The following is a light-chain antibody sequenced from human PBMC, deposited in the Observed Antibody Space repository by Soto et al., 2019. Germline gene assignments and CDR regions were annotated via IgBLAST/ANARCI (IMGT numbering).Light chain of an antibody. J-gene: IGKJ1*01. CDR3: QQYSTYTPRR. CDR2: KAS. V-gene: IGKV1-5*03. CDR1: QSISIW. Sequence: IQMTQSPSTLSPSVGARVTITCRASQSISIWLAWYQQKPGKAPKILIYKASSLESGVPSRFSGSGSGTEFPLTISSLQPDDFATYYCQQYSTYTPRRFGQATKVDSK.